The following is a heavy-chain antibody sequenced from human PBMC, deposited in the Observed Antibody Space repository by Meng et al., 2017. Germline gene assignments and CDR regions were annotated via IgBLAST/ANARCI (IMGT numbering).Heavy chain of an antibody. V-gene: IGHV4-59*01. CDR2: IYYSGST. CDR3: AREGFSHAFDI. CDR1: GGPISSYY. D-gene: IGHD3-10*01. Sequence: ESLKISCTVSGGPISSYYWSWIRQPPGKGLEWIGYIYYSGSTNYNPSLKSRVTISVDTSKNQFSLKLSSVTAADTAVYYCAREGFSHAFDIWGQGTMVTVSS. J-gene: IGHJ3*02.